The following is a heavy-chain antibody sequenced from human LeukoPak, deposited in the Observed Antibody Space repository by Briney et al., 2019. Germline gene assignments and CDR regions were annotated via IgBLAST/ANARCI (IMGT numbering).Heavy chain of an antibody. V-gene: IGHV3-23*01. J-gene: IGHJ5*02. CDR1: GFTFSSYS. CDR3: AKARFEQVLRFLEWLLGPIDP. CDR2: ISSGGST. D-gene: IGHD3-3*01. Sequence: GSLRLSCAASGFTFSSYSMNWVRQAPGKGLEWVSSISSGGSTYYADSVKGRFTISRDNSKNTLYLQMNSLRAEDTAVYYCAKARFEQVLRFLEWLLGPIDPWGQGTLVTVSS.